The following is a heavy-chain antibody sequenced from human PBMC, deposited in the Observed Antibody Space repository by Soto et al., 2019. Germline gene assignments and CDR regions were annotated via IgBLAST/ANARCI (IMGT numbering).Heavy chain of an antibody. CDR2: ISAYNGNT. D-gene: IGHD3-9*01. V-gene: IGHV1-18*01. CDR3: AILSYYDILTGYPAFYFDY. CDR1: GYTFTSYN. Sequence: ASVKVSCKASGYTFTSYNIHWVRQAPGQGLEWMGWISAYNGNTKYSQKLQGRVTMTRDTSTSTAYMELRSLRSDDTAVYYCAILSYYDILTGYPAFYFDYWGQGTLVTVSS. J-gene: IGHJ4*02.